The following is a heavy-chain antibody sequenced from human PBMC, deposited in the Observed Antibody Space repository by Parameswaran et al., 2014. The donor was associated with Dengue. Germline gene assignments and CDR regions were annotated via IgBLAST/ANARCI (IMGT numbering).Heavy chain of an antibody. V-gene: IGHV4-39*07. CDR3: ARDGEVLLWFGEPRDGMDV. D-gene: IGHD3-10*01. J-gene: IGHJ6*02. Sequence: WIRQPPGKGLEWIGSIYYSGSTYYNPSLKSRVTISVDTSKNQFSPKLSSVTAADTAVYYCARDGEVLLWFGEPRDGMDVWGQGTTVTVSS. CDR2: IYYSGST.